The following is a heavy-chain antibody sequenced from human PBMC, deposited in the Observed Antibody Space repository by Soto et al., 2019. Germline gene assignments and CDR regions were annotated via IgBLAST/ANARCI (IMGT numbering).Heavy chain of an antibody. V-gene: IGHV4-39*01. CDR1: GGSISSTSCY. J-gene: IGHJ4*01. CDR3: ARLGPTVTTDY. CDR2: IYYSGST. Sequence: SETLSLTCTVSGGSISSTSCYRGWIRQPPGKGLEWIGSIYYSGSTYYNPSLKSRVTISVDTSKNQFSLKLSSVTAADTAVYDCARLGPTVTTDYWGQGSLVTVCS. D-gene: IGHD4-17*01.